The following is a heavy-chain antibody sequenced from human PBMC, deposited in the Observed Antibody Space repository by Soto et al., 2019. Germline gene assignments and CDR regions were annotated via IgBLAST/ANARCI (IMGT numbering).Heavy chain of an antibody. V-gene: IGHV4-59*01. CDR3: ASSSGIAVAGNFGWFDP. D-gene: IGHD6-19*01. J-gene: IGHJ5*02. CDR2: IYYSGST. CDR1: GGSIISYY. Sequence: SETLSLTCTVSGGSIISYYWSWIRQPPGKGLEWIGYIYYSGSTNYNPSLKSRVTISVDTSKNQFSLKLSSVTAADTAVYYCASSSGIAVAGNFGWFDPWGQGTLVTVSS.